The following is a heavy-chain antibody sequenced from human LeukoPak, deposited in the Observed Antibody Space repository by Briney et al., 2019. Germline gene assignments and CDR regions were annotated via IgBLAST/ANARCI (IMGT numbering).Heavy chain of an antibody. CDR3: ARSSSGWYADAFDI. J-gene: IGHJ3*02. CDR2: INPNSGGT. V-gene: IGHV1-2*02. CDR1: GYTFTSYG. Sequence: GASVKVSCKASGYTFTSYGISWVRQAPGQGLEWMGWINPNSGGTNYAQKFQGRVTMTRDTSISTAYMELSRLRSDDTAVYYCARSSSGWYADAFDIWGQGTMVTVSS. D-gene: IGHD6-19*01.